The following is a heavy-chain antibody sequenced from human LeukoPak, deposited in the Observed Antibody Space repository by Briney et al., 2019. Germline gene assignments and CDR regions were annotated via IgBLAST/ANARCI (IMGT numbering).Heavy chain of an antibody. J-gene: IGHJ3*02. Sequence: SVKVSCKASGGTFSSYTISWVRQAPGQGHEWLGRISPILGIANYAQKFQGRVTITADKSTSTAYMELSSLRSEDTAVYYCARPYYCSSTSCYPGLDAFDIWGQGTMVTVSS. CDR3: ARPYYCSSTSCYPGLDAFDI. CDR1: GGTFSSYT. V-gene: IGHV1-69*02. CDR2: ISPILGIA. D-gene: IGHD2-2*01.